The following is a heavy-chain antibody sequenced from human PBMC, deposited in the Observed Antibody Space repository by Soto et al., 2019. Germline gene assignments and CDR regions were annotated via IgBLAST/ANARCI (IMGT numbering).Heavy chain of an antibody. J-gene: IGHJ4*02. CDR1: GGTFSSYA. D-gene: IGHD5-12*01. Sequence: SVKVSCKACGGTFSSYAISWVRQAPGQGIEWMGGIIPIFGTANYAQKFQGRVTITADESTSTAYMELSSLRSEDTAVYYCAGVGSGYDYRGFCGQGNLVTVSS. CDR2: IIPIFGTA. CDR3: AGVGSGYDYRGF. V-gene: IGHV1-69*13.